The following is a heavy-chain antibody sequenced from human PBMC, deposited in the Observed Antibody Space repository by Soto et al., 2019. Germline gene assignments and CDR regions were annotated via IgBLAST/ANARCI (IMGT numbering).Heavy chain of an antibody. Sequence: EVKLVESGGGLVHPGGSLRLYCAASGFTFRRYWMTWVRQAPGKGLEWVANIKQDGSEKYYVDSVKGRLPISRENAKNSLFLQMNSLRVEDTAIYYCASPPTGCDFGDDNWFDPWGQGTLVTVSS. J-gene: IGHJ5*02. D-gene: IGHD4-17*01. CDR1: GFTFRRYW. CDR3: ASPPTGCDFGDDNWFDP. V-gene: IGHV3-7*01. CDR2: IKQDGSEK.